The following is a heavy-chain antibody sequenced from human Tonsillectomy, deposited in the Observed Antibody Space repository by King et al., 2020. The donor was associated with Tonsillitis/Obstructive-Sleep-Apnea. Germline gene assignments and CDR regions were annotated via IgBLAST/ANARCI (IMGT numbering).Heavy chain of an antibody. CDR1: GFTFSSYG. J-gene: IGHJ4*02. Sequence: VQLVESGGGVVQPGRSLRLSCAASGFTFSSYGMHGVRQAPGKGLEWVAVISYDGSNKYYADSVKGRFTISRDNSKNTLYLQMNSLRAEDTAVYYCANLLSGNTIFDYWGEGTLVTVSS. CDR2: ISYDGSNK. V-gene: IGHV3-30*18. CDR3: ANLLSGNTIFDY. D-gene: IGHD4-23*01.